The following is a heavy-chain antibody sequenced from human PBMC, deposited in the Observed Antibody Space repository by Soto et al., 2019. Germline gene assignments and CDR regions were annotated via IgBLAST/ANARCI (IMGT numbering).Heavy chain of an antibody. CDR3: AKDTFYYSSSGYYVFDD. J-gene: IGHJ4*02. Sequence: QVPLVESGGGVVQPGRSLRLSSVVSGFSFSSYGIHWVRQAPGKGLEWVAGISHDGSNEHYVDSVKGRFTISRDNSKNTLFLQMDSLRVDDTAAYYCAKDTFYYSSSGYYVFDDWGQGTLVTVSS. CDR1: GFSFSSYG. V-gene: IGHV3-30*18. CDR2: ISHDGSNE. D-gene: IGHD3-22*01.